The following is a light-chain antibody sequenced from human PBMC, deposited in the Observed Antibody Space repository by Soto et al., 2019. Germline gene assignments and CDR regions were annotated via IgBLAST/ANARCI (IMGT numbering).Light chain of an antibody. Sequence: DIQMTQSPSSLSASIGDRVTITCRASQSISSYLNWYQQKPGKAPKLLIYAASSLQSGVPSMFSGSGSGTDCGRSISSLQPQDFPTYYCQQSYSTRMFGQW. CDR2: AAS. J-gene: IGKJ1*01. V-gene: IGKV1-39*01. CDR3: QQSYSTRM. CDR1: QSISSY.